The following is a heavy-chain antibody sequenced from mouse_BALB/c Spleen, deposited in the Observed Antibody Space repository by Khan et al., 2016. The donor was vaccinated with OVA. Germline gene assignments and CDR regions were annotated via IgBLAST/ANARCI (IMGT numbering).Heavy chain of an antibody. V-gene: IGHV1S81*02. CDR3: ARIKQILATYFDY. D-gene: IGHD1-1*01. CDR1: GYTFTSYW. Sequence: VQLQQSGAELVKAGASVKMSCKASGYTFTSYWMHWVKQRLGQGLEWFAETNPTNGRTYYNEKFKSKATLTVDKSSSTAYMLLSGPTFEDSAVYYLARIKQILATYFDYWGQGTTLTVSS. CDR2: TNPTNGRT. J-gene: IGHJ2*01.